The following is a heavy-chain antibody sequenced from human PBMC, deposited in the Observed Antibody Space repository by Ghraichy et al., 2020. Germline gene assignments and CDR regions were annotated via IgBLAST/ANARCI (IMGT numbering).Heavy chain of an antibody. CDR3: ARQSSSGYYYTSTQPWYFDL. V-gene: IGHV4-39*01. J-gene: IGHJ2*01. CDR1: GGSISSSSYY. CDR2: IYYSGST. Sequence: SETLSLTCTVSGGSISSSSYYWGWIRQPPGKGLEWIGSIYYSGSTYYNPSLKSRVTISVDTSKNQFSLKLSSVTAADTAVYYCARQSSSGYYYTSTQPWYFDLWGRGTLVTVSS. D-gene: IGHD3-22*01.